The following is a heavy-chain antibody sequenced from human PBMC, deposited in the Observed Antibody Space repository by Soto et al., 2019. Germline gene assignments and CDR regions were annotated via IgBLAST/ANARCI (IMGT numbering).Heavy chain of an antibody. CDR1: GYTFTSYD. J-gene: IGHJ3*02. CDR3: ARRWWGVDSSGYRDAFDI. Sequence: QVQLVQSGAEVKKPGASVKVSCKASGYTFTSYDINWVRQATGQGLEWMGWMNPNSGNTGYAQKFQGRVTMTRNTXIXTXXMELSSLRSEDTAVYYCARRWWGVDSSGYRDAFDIWGQGTMVTVSS. V-gene: IGHV1-8*01. D-gene: IGHD3-22*01. CDR2: MNPNSGNT.